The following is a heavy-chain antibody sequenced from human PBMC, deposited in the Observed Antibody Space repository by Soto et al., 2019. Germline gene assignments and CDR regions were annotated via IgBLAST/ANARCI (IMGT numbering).Heavy chain of an antibody. CDR3: AKDLYYYDFSIDDS. V-gene: IGHV3-30*04. Sequence: GVSLRLSCTGSGFTFSSYAMHWVRLAPGKGLEWVAVVSYDGSIENYADSVRGRFTISRDNSKNTVFLQMNSLRVEDTAVYYCAKDLYYYDFSIDDSWGQGTLVTVSS. J-gene: IGHJ5*02. CDR1: GFTFSSYA. D-gene: IGHD3-16*01. CDR2: VSYDGSIE.